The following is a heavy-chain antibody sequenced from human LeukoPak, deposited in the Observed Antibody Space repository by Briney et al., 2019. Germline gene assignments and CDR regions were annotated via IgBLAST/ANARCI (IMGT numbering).Heavy chain of an antibody. D-gene: IGHD5-12*01. Sequence: GASVKVSCKASGYTFTSYDINWVRQATGQGLEWMGWMNPNSGNTGYAQKFQGRVTMTRDTSISTAYMELSRLRSDDTAVYYCARDHHSGYDLPLYYFDYWGQGTLVTVSS. CDR3: ARDHHSGYDLPLYYFDY. V-gene: IGHV1-8*01. CDR2: MNPNSGNT. J-gene: IGHJ4*02. CDR1: GYTFTSYD.